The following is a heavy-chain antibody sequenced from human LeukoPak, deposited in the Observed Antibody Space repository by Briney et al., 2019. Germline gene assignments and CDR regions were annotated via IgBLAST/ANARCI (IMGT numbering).Heavy chain of an antibody. D-gene: IGHD6-19*01. V-gene: IGHV4-59*01. Sequence: SETLSLTCTVSGGSISSYYWSWIRQPPGKGLEWIGYFYYSGSTNYNPSLKSRVTISVDTSKNQFSLKLSSVTAADTAVYYCASAAAPSSGWYRAPYYYYMDVWGKGTTVTVSS. J-gene: IGHJ6*03. CDR1: GGSISSYY. CDR2: FYYSGST. CDR3: ASAAAPSSGWYRAPYYYYMDV.